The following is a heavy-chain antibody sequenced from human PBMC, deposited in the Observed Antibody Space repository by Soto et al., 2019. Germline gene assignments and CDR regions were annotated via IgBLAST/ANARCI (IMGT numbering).Heavy chain of an antibody. CDR3: ARVFPDGWVEPGVVRGDLDT. Sequence: QVQLVQSGAEVKEPGSAVKVSCKAPADSFSSYGISWVRQAPGQGLEWLGGIIPIFGTTNYAEKFQGRVKITADESTKTAYMELSSLRSEDTALYYCARVFPDGWVEPGVVRGDLDTWGRGTLVTVSS. CDR1: ADSFSSYG. V-gene: IGHV1-69*01. CDR2: IIPIFGTT. J-gene: IGHJ5*02. D-gene: IGHD3-3*01.